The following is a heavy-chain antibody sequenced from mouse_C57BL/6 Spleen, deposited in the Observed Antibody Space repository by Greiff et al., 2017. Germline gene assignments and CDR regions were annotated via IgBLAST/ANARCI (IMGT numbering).Heavy chain of an antibody. CDR2: ISSGSSTI. V-gene: IGHV5-17*01. CDR3: ASYYYGSSEDAMDY. Sequence: EVQLMESGGGLVKPGGSLKLSCAASGFTFSDYGMHWVRQAPEKGLEWVAYISSGSSTIYYADTVKGRFTISRDNAKNTLCLQMTSLRSEATAMYDCASYYYGSSEDAMDYWGQGTSVTVSS. J-gene: IGHJ4*01. CDR1: GFTFSDYG. D-gene: IGHD1-1*01.